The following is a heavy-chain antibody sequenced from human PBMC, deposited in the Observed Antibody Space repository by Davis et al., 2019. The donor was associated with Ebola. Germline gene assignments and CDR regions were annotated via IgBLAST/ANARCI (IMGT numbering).Heavy chain of an antibody. D-gene: IGHD6-19*01. V-gene: IGHV4-34*01. Sequence: SETLSLTCAVYGGSFSGYYWSWIRQPPGKGLEWIGEINHSGSTNYNPSLKSRVTISVDKSKNQFSLKLNSVTAADTAVYYCTRTTRDSGWFIDFWGRGTLVTVSS. CDR3: TRTTRDSGWFIDF. J-gene: IGHJ4*02. CDR2: INHSGST. CDR1: GGSFSGYY.